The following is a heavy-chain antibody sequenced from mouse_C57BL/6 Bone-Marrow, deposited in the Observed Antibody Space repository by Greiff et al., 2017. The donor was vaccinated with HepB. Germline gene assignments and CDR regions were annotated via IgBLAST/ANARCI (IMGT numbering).Heavy chain of an antibody. Sequence: VQRVESGAELARPGASVKLSCKASGYTFTSYGISWVKQRTGQGLEWIGEIYPRSGNTYYNEKFKGKATLTADKSSSTAYMELRSLTSEDSAVYFCARLTTVVFDYWGQGTTLTVSS. CDR2: IYPRSGNT. V-gene: IGHV1-81*01. CDR3: ARLTTVVFDY. J-gene: IGHJ2*01. CDR1: GYTFTSYG. D-gene: IGHD1-1*01.